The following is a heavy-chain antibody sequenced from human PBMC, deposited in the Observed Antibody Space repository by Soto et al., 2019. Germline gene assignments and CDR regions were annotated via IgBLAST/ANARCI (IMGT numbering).Heavy chain of an antibody. CDR3: ARILDSGWYFDD. V-gene: IGHV2-5*01. CDR2: IYWNDDK. Sequence: SGPTLVNPTQTLTLTCTFSGFSLSTSGVGVGWIRQPPGKALEWLALIYWNDDKRYSPSLKTRLTISKDTSKNQVVLTMTNMDPVDTATYYCARILDSGWYFDDWGQGTLVTVSS. J-gene: IGHJ4*02. D-gene: IGHD5-12*01. CDR1: GFSLSTSGVG.